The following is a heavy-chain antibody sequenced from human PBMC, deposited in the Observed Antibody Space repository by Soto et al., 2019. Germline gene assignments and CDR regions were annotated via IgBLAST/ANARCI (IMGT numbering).Heavy chain of an antibody. J-gene: IGHJ5*02. V-gene: IGHV3-23*01. Sequence: EVQLLESGGGLVQPGGSLRLSCAASGFTFSSYAMSWVRQAPGKGLECVSAISGSGGSTYYADSVKGRFTISRDNSKNTLYLQMNSLRAEDTAVYYCAKGPYKGYDFWSGYYNPSDWFDPWGQGPLVTVSS. D-gene: IGHD3-3*01. CDR1: GFTFSSYA. CDR3: AKGPYKGYDFWSGYYNPSDWFDP. CDR2: ISGSGGST.